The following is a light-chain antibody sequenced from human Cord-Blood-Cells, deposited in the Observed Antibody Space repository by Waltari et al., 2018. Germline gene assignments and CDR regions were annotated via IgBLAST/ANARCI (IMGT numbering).Light chain of an antibody. Sequence: QSVLTQPPSVSAAPGQKVTISCSGSSSNLGTHYVSWYQQLPGTAPKLLIYENNKRPSGIPDRFSGSKSGTSATLGITGLQTGDEADYYCGTWDSSLSAGVFGGGTKLTVL. CDR3: GTWDSSLSAGV. CDR1: SSNLGTHY. V-gene: IGLV1-51*02. CDR2: ENN. J-gene: IGLJ2*01.